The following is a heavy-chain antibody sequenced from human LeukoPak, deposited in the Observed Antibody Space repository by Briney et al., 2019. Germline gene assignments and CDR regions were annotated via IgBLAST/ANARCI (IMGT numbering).Heavy chain of an antibody. Sequence: SVKVSCKASGGTFSSYAISWVRQAPGQGLEWMGGIIPIFGTANYAQKFQGRVTITADESTSTAYMELSSLRSEDTAVYYCARGRSGQLWLRVGLRYYGMDVWGQGTTVTVSS. CDR2: IIPIFGTA. CDR3: ARGRSGQLWLRVGLRYYGMDV. J-gene: IGHJ6*02. D-gene: IGHD5-18*01. V-gene: IGHV1-69*13. CDR1: GGTFSSYA.